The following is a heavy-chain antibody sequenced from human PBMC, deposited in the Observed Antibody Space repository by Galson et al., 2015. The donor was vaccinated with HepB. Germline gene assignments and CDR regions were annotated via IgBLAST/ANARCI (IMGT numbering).Heavy chain of an antibody. CDR3: ARDPFRAYNWNGHGMDV. CDR2: INAGNGNT. D-gene: IGHD1-1*01. CDR1: GYTFTSYA. J-gene: IGHJ6*02. V-gene: IGHV1-3*01. Sequence: SVKVSCKASGYTFTSYAMHWVRQAPGQRLEWMGWINAGNGNTKYSQKFQGRVTITRDTSASTAYMGLSSLRSEDTAVYYCARDPFRAYNWNGHGMDVWGQGTTVTVSS.